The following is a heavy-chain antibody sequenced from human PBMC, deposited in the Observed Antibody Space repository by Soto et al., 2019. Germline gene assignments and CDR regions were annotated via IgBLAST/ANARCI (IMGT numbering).Heavy chain of an antibody. CDR3: ARGRGGYFDL. Sequence: QVQLQESGPGLVKPSETLSLTCTVSGASISRYYWSWIRQPPGKGLEWIGYFYYSGSTNYNPSFKSRVTISVDTSKNQFSLKLSSVTAADTAVYYCARGRGGYFDLWGRGTLVTVSS. CDR1: GASISRYY. V-gene: IGHV4-59*01. J-gene: IGHJ2*01. CDR2: FYYSGST.